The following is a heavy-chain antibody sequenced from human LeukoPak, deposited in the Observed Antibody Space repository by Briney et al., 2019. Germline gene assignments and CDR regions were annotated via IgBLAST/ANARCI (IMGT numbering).Heavy chain of an antibody. Sequence: SETLSLTCAVYGGSFSGYYWSWIRQPPGKGLEWIGEINHSGSTNYNPSLKSRVTISVDTSKNQFSLNLSSVTAAGTAVYYCASGSSGYYYDYWGEGTLVTVSS. CDR1: GGSFSGYY. CDR3: ASGSSGYYYDY. D-gene: IGHD3-22*01. CDR2: INHSGST. J-gene: IGHJ4*02. V-gene: IGHV4-34*01.